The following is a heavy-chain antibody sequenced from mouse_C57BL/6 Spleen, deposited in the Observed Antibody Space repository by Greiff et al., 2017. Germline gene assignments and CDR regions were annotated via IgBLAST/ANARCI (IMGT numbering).Heavy chain of an antibody. J-gene: IGHJ4*01. V-gene: IGHV1-19*01. D-gene: IGHD1-1*01. CDR2: INPYNGGT. CDR1: GYTFTDYY. CDR3: AGITSTMDY. Sequence: EVQLHQSGPVLVKPGASVKMSCKASGYTFTDYYMNWVKQSPGKSLEWIGVINPYNGGTSYKQKFKGKATLTVAKYSSTAYMKLNSLTSEDSAVYYCAGITSTMDYWGQGTSVTVSS.